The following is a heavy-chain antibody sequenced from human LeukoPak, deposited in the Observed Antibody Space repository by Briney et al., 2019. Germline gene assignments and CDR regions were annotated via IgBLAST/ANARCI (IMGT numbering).Heavy chain of an antibody. CDR2: IIRDLGIS. D-gene: IGHD2-8*01. V-gene: IGHV1-69*04. J-gene: IGHJ4*02. Sequence: SVKVSCKASGGTFSSYAINWVRQAPGQGLEWMGRIIRDLGISNYAQKFQGRVRITADESTSTTYMELSSLRSEDTAVYYCASARQRHCTNGVCPSLTDSWGQGTLVTVPS. CDR1: GGTFSSYA. CDR3: ASARQRHCTNGVCPSLTDS.